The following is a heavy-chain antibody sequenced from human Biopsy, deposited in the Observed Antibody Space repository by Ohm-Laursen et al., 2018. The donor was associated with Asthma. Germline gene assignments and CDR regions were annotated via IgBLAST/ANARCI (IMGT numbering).Heavy chain of an antibody. V-gene: IGHV3-53*05. CDR1: GFTVSRDH. CDR2: IYSGGTS. J-gene: IGHJ4*01. CDR3: AKSADYYDSTDYLDF. D-gene: IGHD3-22*01. Sequence: GSLRLSCSASGFTVSRDHMFWVRQAPGKGLEWVSVIYSGGTSHTADSVRGRFTISRDNAKNSLYLQMQSLRPEDTAFYYCAKSADYYDSTDYLDFWGRGTLVTVSS.